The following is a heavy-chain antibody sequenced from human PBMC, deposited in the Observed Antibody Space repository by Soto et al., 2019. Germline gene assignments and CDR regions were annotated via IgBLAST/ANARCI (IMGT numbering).Heavy chain of an antibody. CDR3: ARVVLSITRGAFDA. CDR2: ISHSGTP. CDR1: GGSISSSHW. V-gene: IGHV4-4*02. Sequence: QVQLQESGPGLVKPSGTLSLPCAVSGGSISSSHWWTWVRQSPGKGLEYIGEISHSGTPNSNPSLKSRVTLSVDRSKNHFSLTLTSVTAADTAVYYCARVVLSITRGAFDAWGQGTPVIVSS. D-gene: IGHD1-20*01. J-gene: IGHJ3*01.